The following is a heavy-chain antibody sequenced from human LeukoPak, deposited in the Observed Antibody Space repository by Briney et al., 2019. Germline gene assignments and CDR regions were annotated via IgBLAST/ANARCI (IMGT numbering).Heavy chain of an antibody. CDR2: IYYSGST. Sequence: PSETLSLTCTVSGGSISSYYWRWIRQPPGKGLEWIGYIYYSGSTNYNPSLKSRVTISVDTSKNQFSLKLSSVTAADTAVYYCARVWSGPNDYWGQGTLVTVSS. D-gene: IGHD3-3*01. J-gene: IGHJ4*02. CDR3: ARVWSGPNDY. V-gene: IGHV4-59*01. CDR1: GGSISSYY.